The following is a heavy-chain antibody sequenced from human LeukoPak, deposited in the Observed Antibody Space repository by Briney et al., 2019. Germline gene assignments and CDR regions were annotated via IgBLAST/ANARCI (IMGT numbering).Heavy chain of an antibody. D-gene: IGHD6-13*01. V-gene: IGHV4-39*01. CDR1: GGSISSSSYD. Sequence: PSETLSLTCTVSGGSISSSSYDWGWIRQPPGKGLDWIVSIYYSGSTYYNPSLKSRVTISVDTSKNQFSLKLSSVTAADTAVYYCARVPRGDSSIDYWGQGTLVTVSS. J-gene: IGHJ4*02. CDR3: ARVPRGDSSIDY. CDR2: IYYSGST.